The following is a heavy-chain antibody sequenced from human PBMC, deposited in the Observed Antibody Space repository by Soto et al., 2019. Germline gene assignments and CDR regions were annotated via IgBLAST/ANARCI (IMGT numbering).Heavy chain of an antibody. CDR2: ITPNTGGT. CDR3: ARGRSLRWDWFDP. CDR1: GYIFTGFH. Sequence: ASVKVSCKASGYIFTGFHIHWVLQAPGHGLEWMGWITPNTGGTNYAQKFQGRVTMTRDTSITTAYLEMTSLTFDDTAVYYCARGRSLRWDWFDPWGQGTLVTVSS. V-gene: IGHV1-2*02. D-gene: IGHD2-21*01. J-gene: IGHJ5*02.